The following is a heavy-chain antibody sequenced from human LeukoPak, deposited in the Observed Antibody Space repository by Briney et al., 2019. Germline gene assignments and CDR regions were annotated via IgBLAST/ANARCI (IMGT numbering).Heavy chain of an antibody. V-gene: IGHV3-23*01. CDR1: GFTFSSYA. J-gene: IGHJ4*02. Sequence: RTGGSLRLSCAASGFTFSSYAMSWVRQAPGKGLEWVSAISGSGGSTYYADSVKGRFTISRDNSKNTLYVQMNSLRAEDTAVYHCAKQHAATGGYFDYWGQGTLVTVSS. D-gene: IGHD6-25*01. CDR3: AKQHAATGGYFDY. CDR2: ISGSGGST.